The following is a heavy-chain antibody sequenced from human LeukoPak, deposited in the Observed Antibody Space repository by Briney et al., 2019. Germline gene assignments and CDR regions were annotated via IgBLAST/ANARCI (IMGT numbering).Heavy chain of an antibody. CDR1: GYTFTSYY. J-gene: IGHJ4*02. D-gene: IGHD3-22*01. CDR3: ARELGDYYDSSGYSRYFDY. Sequence: ASVKVSCKASGYTFTSYYMHWVRQAPGQGLEWMGIINPSGGSTSYAQKLQGRVTMTRDTSTSTVYMELSSLRSEDTAVYYCARELGDYYDSSGYSRYFDYWGQGTLVTVSS. CDR2: INPSGGST. V-gene: IGHV1-46*01.